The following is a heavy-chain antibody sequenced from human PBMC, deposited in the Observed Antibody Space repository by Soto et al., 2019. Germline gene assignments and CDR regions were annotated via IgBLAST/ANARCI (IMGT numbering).Heavy chain of an antibody. CDR2: ISSSSSTI. Sequence: PGGSLRLSCAASLFTFSSYSMKWVRQAPGKGLEWVSYISSSSSTIYYADSVKGRFTISRDNAKNSLYLQMNSLRDEDTAVYYCAATYYYDSSGPFDYWGQGTLVTVSS. CDR3: AATYYYDSSGPFDY. CDR1: LFTFSSYS. J-gene: IGHJ4*02. V-gene: IGHV3-48*02. D-gene: IGHD3-22*01.